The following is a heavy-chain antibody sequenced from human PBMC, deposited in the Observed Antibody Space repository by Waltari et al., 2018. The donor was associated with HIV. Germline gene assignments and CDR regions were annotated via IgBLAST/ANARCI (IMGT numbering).Heavy chain of an antibody. D-gene: IGHD3-22*01. V-gene: IGHV4-39*07. CDR2: IYYSGST. CDR1: GGSISSSSYY. Sequence: QLQLQESGPGLVKPSETLSLTCTVSGGSISSSSYYWGWIRQPPGKGLEWIGSIYYSGSTYYDPSLKSRVTISVDTSKNQFSLKLSSVTAADTAVYYCARDPYYYDSSGYVRGFDYWGQGTLVTVSS. CDR3: ARDPYYYDSSGYVRGFDY. J-gene: IGHJ4*02.